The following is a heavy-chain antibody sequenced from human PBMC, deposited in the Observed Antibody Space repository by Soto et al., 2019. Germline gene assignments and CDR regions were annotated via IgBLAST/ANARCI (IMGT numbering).Heavy chain of an antibody. D-gene: IGHD1-26*01. CDR1: GFTFSSYS. Sequence: GGSLRLSCAASGFTFSSYSMNWVRRAPGKGLEWVSYISGLSSTIYYADSVKGRFTVSRDNAKNSLYLQMNSLRDEDAAVYYCARERADSGSFPFDFWGPGTLVTVSS. J-gene: IGHJ4*02. CDR3: ARERADSGSFPFDF. V-gene: IGHV3-48*02. CDR2: ISGLSSTI.